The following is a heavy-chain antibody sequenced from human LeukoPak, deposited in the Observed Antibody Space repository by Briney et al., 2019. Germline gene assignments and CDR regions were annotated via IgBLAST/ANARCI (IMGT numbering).Heavy chain of an antibody. CDR2: ISSSSSYI. D-gene: IGHD6-6*01. CDR3: ARNIAASRTGGSD. V-gene: IGHV3-21*01. Sequence: GGSLTLPCAPYALTFNTYSITWARHAPGKRLDIVPSISSSSSYIYYADCVEGRITIPRDNAKNTLYLHMNSLRGADAAVFYCARNIAASRTGGSDWGQGTLVTVSS. CDR1: ALTFNTYS. J-gene: IGHJ4*02.